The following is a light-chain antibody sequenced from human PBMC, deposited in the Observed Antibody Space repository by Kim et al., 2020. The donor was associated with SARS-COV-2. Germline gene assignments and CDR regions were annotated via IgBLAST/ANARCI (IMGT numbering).Light chain of an antibody. CDR3: QSGRL. Sequence: SESPGKTVTISCTRSSGRIASNFVQWYQQRPSSAPTSVIYEDNQRPSWVPDRFSGSIDDSSNSASLTISGLKTEDEADYYCQSGRLFGGGTQLTVL. CDR2: EDN. CDR1: SGRIASNF. J-gene: IGLJ2*01. V-gene: IGLV6-57*03.